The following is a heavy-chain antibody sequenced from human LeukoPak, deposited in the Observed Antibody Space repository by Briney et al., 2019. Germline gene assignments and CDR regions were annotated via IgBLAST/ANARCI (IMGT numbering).Heavy chain of an antibody. D-gene: IGHD5-18*01. CDR1: GGSISSYY. CDR2: IYTSGST. Sequence: SSETLSPTCTVSGGSISSYYWSWIRQPAGKGLEWIGRIYTSGSTNYNPSLKSRVTISVDTSKNQFSLKLSSVTAADTAVYYCASEDRGYSYRGPRYIWGQGTMVTVSS. V-gene: IGHV4-4*07. CDR3: ASEDRGYSYRGPRYI. J-gene: IGHJ3*02.